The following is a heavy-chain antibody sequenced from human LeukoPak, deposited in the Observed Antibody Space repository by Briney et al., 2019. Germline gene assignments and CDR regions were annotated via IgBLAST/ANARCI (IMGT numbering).Heavy chain of an antibody. CDR1: GGSISSYY. D-gene: IGHD3-22*01. Sequence: SETLSLTCTVSGGSISSYYWSWIRQPPGKGLEWIGYIYYSGSTNYNPSLKSRVTISVDTSKNQFSLKLSSVTAADTAVYYCARGGYDSGGHAPWGQGTLVTVSS. J-gene: IGHJ5*02. CDR3: ARGGYDSGGHAP. V-gene: IGHV4-59*01. CDR2: IYYSGST.